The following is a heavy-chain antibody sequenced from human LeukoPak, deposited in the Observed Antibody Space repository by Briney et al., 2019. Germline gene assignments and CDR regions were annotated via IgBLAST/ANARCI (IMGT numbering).Heavy chain of an antibody. J-gene: IGHJ6*02. CDR2: IIPILGIA. CDR1: GGTFSSYA. V-gene: IGHV1-69*04. Sequence: SVKVSCKASGGTFSSYAISWVRQAPGQGLEWMGRIIPILGIANYAQKFQGRVTITADKSTSTAYMELSSLRSEDTAVYYCARDRACSSTSCYTYYYYYGMDVWGQGTTVTVSS. D-gene: IGHD2-2*02. CDR3: ARDRACSSTSCYTYYYYYGMDV.